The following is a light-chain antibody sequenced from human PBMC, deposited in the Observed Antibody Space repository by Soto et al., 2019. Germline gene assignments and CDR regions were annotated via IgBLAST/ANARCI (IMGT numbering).Light chain of an antibody. CDR1: SSDVGGYNY. CDR3: SSYTISSTQEVV. Sequence: QSALTQPASVSGSPGQSITISCTGSSSDVGGYNYVSWFQRHPGKAPKLIIFEVSNRPSGVSNRFSGSKSGNTASLTISGLQAEDEADYFCSSYTISSTQEVVFGGGTKLTVL. CDR2: EVS. V-gene: IGLV2-14*01. J-gene: IGLJ2*01.